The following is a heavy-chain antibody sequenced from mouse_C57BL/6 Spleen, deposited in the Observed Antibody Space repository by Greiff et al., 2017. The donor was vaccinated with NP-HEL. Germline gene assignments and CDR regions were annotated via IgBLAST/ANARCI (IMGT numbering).Heavy chain of an antibody. V-gene: IGHV3-2*02. CDR2: ISYSGST. J-gene: IGHJ2*01. Sequence: EVTLMESGPGLVTPSQSLSLTCTVTGYSITSGYGWNWIRQFPGNKLEWMGYISYSGSTNYNPSLKSRISITRDPSKNQVFLQLNSVTTEDTATYYCARTARIKYWGQGTTLTVSS. CDR1: GYSITSGYG. D-gene: IGHD1-2*01. CDR3: ARTARIKY.